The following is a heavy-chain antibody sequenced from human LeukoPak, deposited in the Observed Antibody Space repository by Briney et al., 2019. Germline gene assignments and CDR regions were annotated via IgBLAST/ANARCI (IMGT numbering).Heavy chain of an antibody. Sequence: ASVKVSCKASGYTFTGYYIHWVRQAPGQGLEWMGWINPNSGGAKYAQKFQGRVTMTRDTSISTDYMELSSLTPDDTALYYCATDGAVAGTAYPEYWGQGTLVTVSS. J-gene: IGHJ4*02. CDR3: ATDGAVAGTAYPEY. CDR2: INPNSGGA. D-gene: IGHD6-19*01. CDR1: GYTFTGYY. V-gene: IGHV1-2*02.